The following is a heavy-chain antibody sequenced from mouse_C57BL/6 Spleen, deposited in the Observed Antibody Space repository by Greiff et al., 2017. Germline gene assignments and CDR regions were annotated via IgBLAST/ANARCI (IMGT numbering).Heavy chain of an antibody. D-gene: IGHD1-1*01. CDR3: ARGGYYGSIYCWYFDV. J-gene: IGHJ1*03. V-gene: IGHV1-53*01. CDR1: GYTFTSYW. Sequence: QVQLQQPGTELVKPGASVKLSCKASGYTFTSYWMHWVKQRPGQGLEWIGNINPSNGGTNYNEKFKSKATLTVDKASSTAYMQLSSLTSEDSAVYYCARGGYYGSIYCWYFDVWGTGTTVTVSS. CDR2: INPSNGGT.